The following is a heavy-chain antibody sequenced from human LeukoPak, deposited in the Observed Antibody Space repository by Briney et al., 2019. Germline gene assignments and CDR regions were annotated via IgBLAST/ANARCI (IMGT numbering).Heavy chain of an antibody. CDR2: ISAYNGNT. J-gene: IGHJ4*02. V-gene: IGHV1-18*01. CDR3: ARGGGFEYSSSSGFDY. D-gene: IGHD6-6*01. Sequence: ASVKVSCEASGYTFTSYGISWVRQAPGQGLEWMGWISAYNGNTNYAQKLQGRVTMTTDTSTSTAYMELRSLRSDDTAVYYCARGGGFEYSSSSGFDYWGQGTLVTVSS. CDR1: GYTFTSYG.